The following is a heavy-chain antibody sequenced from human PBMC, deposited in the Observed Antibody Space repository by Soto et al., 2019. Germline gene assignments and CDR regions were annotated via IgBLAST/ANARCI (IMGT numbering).Heavy chain of an antibody. D-gene: IGHD6-13*01. J-gene: IGHJ4*02. V-gene: IGHV2-5*01. CDR3: APPHSSSWCFGY. Sequence: QITLKESGPTLVKPTQTLTLTCTFSGFSLSTSGVGVGWIRQPPGKALEWLALIYWNDDKRYRPSLKSRLSITKDTSKSQVVLTMTNMDPVDTATYYCAPPHSSSWCFGYWGQGTLVTVSS. CDR1: GFSLSTSGVG. CDR2: IYWNDDK.